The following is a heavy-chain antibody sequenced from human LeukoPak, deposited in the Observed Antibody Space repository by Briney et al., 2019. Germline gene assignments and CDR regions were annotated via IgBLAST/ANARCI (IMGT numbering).Heavy chain of an antibody. J-gene: IGHJ5*02. CDR3: AKCSTSAYTTGWCNWIDP. V-gene: IGHV3-23*01. D-gene: IGHD6-19*01. Sequence: GGSLRLSCVASGFTFTSDAMNWVRQAPGRGLEWVSSTVSRGTTQYADSVKGRFTVSRDTSKNTLYLQMNSLRADDTAVYYCAKCSTSAYTTGWCNWIDPWGQGTLVTVSS. CDR2: TVSRGTT. CDR1: GFTFTSDA.